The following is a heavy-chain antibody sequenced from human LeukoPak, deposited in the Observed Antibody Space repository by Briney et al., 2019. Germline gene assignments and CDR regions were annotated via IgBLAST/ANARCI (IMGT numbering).Heavy chain of an antibody. J-gene: IGHJ5*02. V-gene: IGHV1-69*04. CDR1: GGTFSSYA. CDR3: ARATSWAQQPYKGDWFDP. Sequence: SVKVSCKASGGTFSSYAISWVRQAPGQGLEWMGRIIPILGIANYAQKFQGRVTITADKSTSTAYMELSSLRSEDTAVYYCARATSWAQQPYKGDWFDPWGQGTLVTVSS. D-gene: IGHD6-13*01. CDR2: IIPILGIA.